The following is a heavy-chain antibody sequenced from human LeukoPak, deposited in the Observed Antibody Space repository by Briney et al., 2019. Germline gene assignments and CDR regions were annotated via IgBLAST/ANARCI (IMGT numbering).Heavy chain of an antibody. V-gene: IGHV1-69*04. CDR3: ARESKGQLERVSDY. Sequence: GASVKVSCKASGGTFSSYAISWVRQAPGQGLEWMGRIIPILGVANYAQKFQGRVTITADKSTSTAYMELSSLRSEDTAVYYCARESKGQLERVSDYWGQGTLVTVSS. CDR1: GGTFSSYA. CDR2: IIPILGVA. J-gene: IGHJ4*02. D-gene: IGHD1-1*01.